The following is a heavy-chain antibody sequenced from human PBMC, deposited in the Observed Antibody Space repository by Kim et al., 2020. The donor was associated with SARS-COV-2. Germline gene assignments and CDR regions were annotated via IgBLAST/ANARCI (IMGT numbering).Heavy chain of an antibody. V-gene: IGHV3-48*02. CDR3: ARDSAYDFWSGYPGYNWFDP. CDR1: GFTFSSYS. J-gene: IGHJ5*02. CDR2: ISSSSSTI. D-gene: IGHD3-3*01. Sequence: GGSLRLSCAASGFTFSSYSMNWVRQAPGKGLEWVSYISSSSSTIYYADSVKGRFTISRDNAKNSLYLQMNSLRDEDTAVYYCARDSAYDFWSGYPGYNWFDPWGQGTLVTVSS.